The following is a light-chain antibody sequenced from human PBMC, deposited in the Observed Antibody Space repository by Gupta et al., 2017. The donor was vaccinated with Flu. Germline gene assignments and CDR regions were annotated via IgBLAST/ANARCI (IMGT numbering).Light chain of an antibody. CDR2: AAS. Sequence: DIQMTQSPSSLSASVGDRVTITCRASQSISSYLNWYQQKPGKAPKLLIYAASSLQSGVPSRFSGSGYGTDFTLTISSRQPEDFATYYSQQNDSNPPYTFGQGTKVEIK. CDR1: QSISSY. CDR3: QQNDSNPPYT. J-gene: IGKJ2*01. V-gene: IGKV1-39*01.